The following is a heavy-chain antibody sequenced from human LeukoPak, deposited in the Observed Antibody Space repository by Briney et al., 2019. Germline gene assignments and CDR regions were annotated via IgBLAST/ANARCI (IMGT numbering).Heavy chain of an antibody. CDR3: ARSRGGFGDYGSWFDP. V-gene: IGHV4-59*12. Sequence: PSETLSLTCTVSGGSISSYYWSWIRQPPGKGLEWIGYMYYSGSTNYNPSTNYNPSFKSRVTISIDTSKNQFSLKLTAVTAADTAVYFCARSRGGFGDYGSWFDPWGQGTLVTVSS. D-gene: IGHD4-17*01. J-gene: IGHJ5*02. CDR2: MYYSGST. CDR1: GGSISSYY.